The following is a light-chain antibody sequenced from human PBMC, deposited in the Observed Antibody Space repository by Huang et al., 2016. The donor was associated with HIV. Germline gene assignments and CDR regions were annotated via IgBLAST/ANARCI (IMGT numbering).Light chain of an antibody. V-gene: IGKV1-9*01. Sequence: IQLTQSPSSLSASVGDRVTITCRASQGISSYLAWYQQRPGKAPKLLMYTASTLQSGVPSRVSGSGSGTEFTLTISSLQPEDFATYYCQQLNSYPAFGGGTKVEIK. CDR2: TAS. J-gene: IGKJ4*01. CDR1: QGISSY. CDR3: QQLNSYPA.